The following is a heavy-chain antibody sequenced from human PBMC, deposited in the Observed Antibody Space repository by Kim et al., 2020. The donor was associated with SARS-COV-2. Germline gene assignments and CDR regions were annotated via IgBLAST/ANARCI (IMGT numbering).Heavy chain of an antibody. Sequence: RYSPSFQGQVTISADKSISTAYLQWSSLKASDTAMYYCARENLGIGGGDYWGQGTLVTVSS. D-gene: IGHD7-27*01. J-gene: IGHJ4*02. V-gene: IGHV5-51*01. CDR3: ARENLGIGGGDY.